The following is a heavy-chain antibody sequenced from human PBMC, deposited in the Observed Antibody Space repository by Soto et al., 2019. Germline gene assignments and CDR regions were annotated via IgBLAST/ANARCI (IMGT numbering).Heavy chain of an antibody. CDR3: AKDLYGAGWYNHFDP. Sequence: GGSLRLSCAASGFTFSTTGMHWVRQAPGKGLEWVAMISHDGGVKHYTDSVKGRFTISRDTSNNTVYLQMNSLRPEDTAMYHCAKDLYGAGWYNHFDPWGQGTLVTVSS. CDR2: ISHDGGVK. V-gene: IGHV3-30*18. D-gene: IGHD6-19*01. J-gene: IGHJ5*02. CDR1: GFTFSTTG.